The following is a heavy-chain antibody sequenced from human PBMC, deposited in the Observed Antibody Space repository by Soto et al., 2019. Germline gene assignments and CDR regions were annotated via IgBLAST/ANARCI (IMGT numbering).Heavy chain of an antibody. D-gene: IGHD2-21*02. CDR3: ASGSPDSGGDNFGS. J-gene: IGHJ4*02. V-gene: IGHV4-30-4*02. CDR1: GGSIISGDYY. CDR2: IYYSGGA. Sequence: SDTLSLTCTVSGGSIISGDYYWSWIRQTPGKGLEWIGDIYYSGGAYDNPSLMSRVTISVDTSKNQFSLNLRSVTAADTAVYSCASGSPDSGGDNFGSWGQGTLVTVAS.